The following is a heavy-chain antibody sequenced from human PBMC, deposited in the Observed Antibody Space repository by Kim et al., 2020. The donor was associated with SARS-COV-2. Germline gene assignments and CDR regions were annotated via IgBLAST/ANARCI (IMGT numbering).Heavy chain of an antibody. CDR3: ARGYCSSTSCCFDY. D-gene: IGHD2-2*01. Sequence: NPALKGRVTISVDTSKNQFSLKLSSVTAADTAVYYCARGYCSSTSCCFDYWGQGTLVTVSS. V-gene: IGHV4-34*01. J-gene: IGHJ4*02.